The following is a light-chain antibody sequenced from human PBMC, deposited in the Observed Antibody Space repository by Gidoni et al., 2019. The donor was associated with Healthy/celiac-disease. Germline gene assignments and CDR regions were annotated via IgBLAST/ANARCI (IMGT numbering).Light chain of an antibody. CDR3: QQRSNWPLT. CDR2: DAS. V-gene: IGKV3-11*01. Sequence: EIVLTQSPATLSLSPGEKATLSCRASQSVSSYLAWNQQNPGQAPRLLIYDASNRATGIPARFSGSGSGTDFTLTIISLEPEDFAVYYFQQRSNWPLTFGGGTKVEIK. CDR1: QSVSSY. J-gene: IGKJ4*01.